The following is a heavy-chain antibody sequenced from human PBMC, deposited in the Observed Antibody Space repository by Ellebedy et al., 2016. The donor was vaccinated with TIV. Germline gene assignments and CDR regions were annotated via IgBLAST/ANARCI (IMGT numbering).Heavy chain of an antibody. D-gene: IGHD6-19*01. J-gene: IGHJ4*02. CDR2: ICYSGST. CDR3: ARGGGGWYFDN. CDR1: GGSISSYY. V-gene: IGHV4-59*01. Sequence: MPSETLSLTCTVPGGSISSYYWSWIPQPPGKGLEWVGHICYSGSTSCNPSLKRRDTMSVDISNSQFSLELASVLAADTAVYFCARGGGGWYFDNWGQGTLVTVTS.